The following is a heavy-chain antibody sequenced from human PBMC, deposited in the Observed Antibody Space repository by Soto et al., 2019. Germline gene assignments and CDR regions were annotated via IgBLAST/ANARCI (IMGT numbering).Heavy chain of an antibody. CDR3: ASPAPYSYGYNFDY. D-gene: IGHD5-18*01. Sequence: SETLSLTCTVSGGSISSSSYYWGWIRQPPGKGLEWIGSIYYSGSTYYNPSLKSRVTISVDTSKNQFSLKLSSVTAADTAVYYCASPAPYSYGYNFDYWGQGTLVTVSS. J-gene: IGHJ4*02. CDR2: IYYSGST. V-gene: IGHV4-39*01. CDR1: GGSISSSSYY.